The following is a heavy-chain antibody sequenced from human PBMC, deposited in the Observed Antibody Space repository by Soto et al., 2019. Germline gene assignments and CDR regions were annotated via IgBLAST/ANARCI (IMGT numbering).Heavy chain of an antibody. CDR1: EFTFSSYS. Sequence: GGSLRLSCAASEFTFSSYSMNWVRQAPGKGLEWISYISSSTSTIYYADSVRGRFTISRDNAKNSLYLQMNSLRDEDTAVYYCARASPPGWHCDYWGQGTLVTVSS. V-gene: IGHV3-48*02. CDR2: ISSSTSTI. J-gene: IGHJ4*02. CDR3: ARASPPGWHCDY. D-gene: IGHD6-19*01.